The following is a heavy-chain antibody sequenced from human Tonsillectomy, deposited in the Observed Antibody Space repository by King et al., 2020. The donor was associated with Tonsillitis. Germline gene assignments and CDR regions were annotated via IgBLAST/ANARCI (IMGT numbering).Heavy chain of an antibody. Sequence: VQLQQWGAGLLKPSETLSLTCAVYVGSFSGYYWTWIRQPPGEGLEWIGEINHSGSTKYNPSLTSRLTISVDTSKNQFSLKLSSVTAADTAVYYCARGGGFCGGGSFYSDYWGQGTLVTVSS. V-gene: IGHV4-34*01. CDR3: ARGGGFCGGGSFYSDY. J-gene: IGHJ4*01. CDR1: VGSFSGYY. CDR2: INHSGST. D-gene: IGHD2-15*01.